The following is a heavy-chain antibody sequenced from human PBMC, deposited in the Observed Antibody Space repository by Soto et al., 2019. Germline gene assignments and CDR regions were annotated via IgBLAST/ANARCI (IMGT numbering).Heavy chain of an antibody. J-gene: IGHJ4*01. D-gene: IGHD2-15*01. CDR2: IYYSGST. V-gene: IGHV4-39*01. CDR3: ARLGYCSGGSCSVPFDC. CDR1: DGYTRSDSD. Sequence: ASVTHSHTCSVADGYTRSDSDWSWISKPPGKGLEWIGHIYYSGSTYYNPSLKSRVTISVDTSKNQFSLKLSSVTAADTAVYYCARLGYCSGGSCSVPFDCWCHLGLVTV.